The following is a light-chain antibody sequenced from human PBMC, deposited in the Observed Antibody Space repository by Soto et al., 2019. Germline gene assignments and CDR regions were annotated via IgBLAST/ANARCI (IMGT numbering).Light chain of an antibody. J-gene: IGKJ5*01. CDR3: QQYNDYIT. Sequence: DTQMTQPPSTLSASMGDRVTITCRASQSISTWLAWYQQKPGKAPKLLIYAASTLENGVPTRFSGTGSETEFTLTVSSLKPDDSATYYCQQYNDYITFGQGTRLEIK. CDR1: QSISTW. V-gene: IGKV1-5*01. CDR2: AAS.